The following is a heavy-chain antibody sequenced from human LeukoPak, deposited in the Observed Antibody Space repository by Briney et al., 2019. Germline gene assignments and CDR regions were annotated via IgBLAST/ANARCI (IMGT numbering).Heavy chain of an antibody. Sequence: ASVKVSCKASGYTFTSYAMHWVRQAPGQRLEWMGWINAGNGNTKYSQKFQGRVTITRVTSTSTAYMELSSLRSEDTAVYYCARDNYGSGSYFYWGQGTLVTVSS. J-gene: IGHJ4*02. V-gene: IGHV1-3*01. CDR3: ARDNYGSGSYFY. D-gene: IGHD3-10*01. CDR2: INAGNGNT. CDR1: GYTFTSYA.